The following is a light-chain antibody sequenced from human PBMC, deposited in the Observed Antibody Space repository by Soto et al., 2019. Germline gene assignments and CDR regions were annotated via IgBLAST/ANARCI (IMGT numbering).Light chain of an antibody. V-gene: IGLV1-51*01. CDR3: GSYTTSSTLV. Sequence: QSVLTQPPSVSAAPGQKVTISCSGSSSNIGGNSVSWYQQLPGTAPKLLIYDDNKRPSGIPDRFSGSKSGTSATLGITGFQTEDEADYYCGSYTTSSTLVFGTGTKVTVL. J-gene: IGLJ1*01. CDR2: DDN. CDR1: SSNIGGNS.